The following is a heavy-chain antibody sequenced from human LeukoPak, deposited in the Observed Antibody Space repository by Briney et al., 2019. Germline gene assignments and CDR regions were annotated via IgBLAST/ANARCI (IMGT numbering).Heavy chain of an antibody. V-gene: IGHV4-59*08. Sequence: PSETLSLTCTVSGGSISSYYWSWIRQPPGKGLEWVGYIYYRGGTNYNPSLKSRVTISVDTSKNQFSLKLSSVTAADTAVYYCARHYCSSTSCFYNWFDPWGQGTLVTVSS. J-gene: IGHJ5*02. CDR1: GGSISSYY. CDR2: IYYRGGT. CDR3: ARHYCSSTSCFYNWFDP. D-gene: IGHD2-2*01.